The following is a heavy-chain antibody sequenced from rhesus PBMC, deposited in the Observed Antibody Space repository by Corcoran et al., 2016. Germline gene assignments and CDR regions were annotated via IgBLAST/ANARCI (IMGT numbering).Heavy chain of an antibody. CDR3: ARVAGVIPYYFDY. Sequence: QVQLQESGPGLVKPSETLSLTCAVSGGSISSGYYYWSWIRQPPGKGLEWIGYITYIGSTSYNPSLNSRVTISRDTSKNQFSLKLSSVTAADTAVYYCARVAGVIPYYFDYWGQGVLVTVSS. V-gene: IGHV4-122*02. CDR1: GGSISSGYYY. CDR2: ITYIGST. J-gene: IGHJ4*01. D-gene: IGHD3-34*01.